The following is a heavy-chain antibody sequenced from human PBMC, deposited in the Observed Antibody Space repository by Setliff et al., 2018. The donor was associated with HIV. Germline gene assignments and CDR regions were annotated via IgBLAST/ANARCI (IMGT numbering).Heavy chain of an antibody. CDR2: INHSGTT. V-gene: IGHV4-34*01. CDR3: ARGRDASTWYLSHFYSYYYLDV. Sequence: PSETLSLTCTVSGGPLSGYFWTWIRQTPDKGLEWIGDINHSGTTNYNLSLKSRTTLSLDTSKNQLSLKLTPVVAADTGLYFCARGRDASTWYLSHFYSYYYLDVWGNGTTVTVSS. CDR1: GGPLSGYF. D-gene: IGHD6-13*01. J-gene: IGHJ6*03.